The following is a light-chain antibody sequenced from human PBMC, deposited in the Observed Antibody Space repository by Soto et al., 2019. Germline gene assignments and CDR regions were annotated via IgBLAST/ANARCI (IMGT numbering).Light chain of an antibody. CDR1: SSNIGSNG. CDR2: YDD. V-gene: IGLV1-36*01. J-gene: IGLJ2*01. CDR3: AAWDDSLNGVL. Sequence: QSVLAQPPSVSEAPRQRVTICCSGSSSNIGSNGVHWYQQLPGKAPKLLIYYDDLLPSGVSDRFSGSKSGTSASLAISGLQSEDEADYYCAAWDDSLNGVLFGGGTKVTVL.